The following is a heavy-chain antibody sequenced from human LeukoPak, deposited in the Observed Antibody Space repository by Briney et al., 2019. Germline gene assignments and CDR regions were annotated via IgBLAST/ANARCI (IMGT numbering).Heavy chain of an antibody. V-gene: IGHV3-7*01. D-gene: IGHD3-22*01. J-gene: IGHJ4*02. Sequence: PGGSLRLSCAASGFTFSSYWMSWVRQAPGKGLEWVANIKQDGSEEYYVDSVKGRFTISRDNAKNSLYLQMNSLRAEDTAVYYCARGQGSITMIVAHWGQGTLVTVSS. CDR2: IKQDGSEE. CDR1: GFTFSSYW. CDR3: ARGQGSITMIVAH.